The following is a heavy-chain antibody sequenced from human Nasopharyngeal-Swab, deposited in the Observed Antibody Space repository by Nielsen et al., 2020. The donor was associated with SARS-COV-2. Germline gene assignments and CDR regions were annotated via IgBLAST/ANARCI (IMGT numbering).Heavy chain of an antibody. D-gene: IGHD3-22*01. CDR1: GFTFSSYE. J-gene: IGHJ4*02. CDR3: ARDSLDYYDSSGLGY. V-gene: IGHV3-53*04. Sequence: GGSLRLSCAASGFTFSSYEMNWVRQAPGKGLEWVSVIYSGGSTYYADSVKGRFTISRHNSKNTLYLQMNSLRAEDTAVYYCARDSLDYYDSSGLGYWGQGTLVTVSS. CDR2: IYSGGST.